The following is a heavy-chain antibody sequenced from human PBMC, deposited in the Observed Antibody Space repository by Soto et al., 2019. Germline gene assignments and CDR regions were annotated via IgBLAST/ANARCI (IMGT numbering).Heavy chain of an antibody. CDR2: IGTAGDT. J-gene: IGHJ6*02. CDR3: ARATIIGVGMDV. CDR1: GFTFSSYD. D-gene: IGHD3-3*01. Sequence: GGSLRLSCAASGFTFSSYDMHWVRQATGKGLEWVSAIGTAGDTYYPGSVKGRFTISRENAKNSLYLQMNSLRAEDTAVYYCARATIIGVGMDVWGQGTTVTVSS. V-gene: IGHV3-13*01.